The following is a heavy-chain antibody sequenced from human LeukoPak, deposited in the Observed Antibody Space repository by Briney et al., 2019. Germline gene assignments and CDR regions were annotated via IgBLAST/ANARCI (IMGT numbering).Heavy chain of an antibody. D-gene: IGHD1-26*01. J-gene: IGHJ4*02. Sequence: SETLSLTCSVSGGSISSYYWSWIRQPPGKGLEWIGYIYYSGSANYNPSLKSRVTISMDTSKNHFSLKVSSVTPADTAVYYCARHGGSYSFDSWGQGTLVTVSS. CDR2: IYYSGSA. CDR3: ARHGGSYSFDS. V-gene: IGHV4-59*08. CDR1: GGSISSYY.